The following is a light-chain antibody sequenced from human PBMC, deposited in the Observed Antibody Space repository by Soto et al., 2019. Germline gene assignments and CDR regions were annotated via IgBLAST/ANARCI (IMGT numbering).Light chain of an antibody. V-gene: IGKV1-8*01. Sequence: AIRMTQSPSSFSASTGDRVTITCRASQNINSYLAWYQQKPGKAPKLLIYAASTLQSGVPSRFSGSGSGTDFTLTISCLKSEYFATYYCQQYYSYPPWTFGQGTKVEIK. CDR3: QQYYSYPPWT. CDR2: AAS. CDR1: QNINSY. J-gene: IGKJ1*01.